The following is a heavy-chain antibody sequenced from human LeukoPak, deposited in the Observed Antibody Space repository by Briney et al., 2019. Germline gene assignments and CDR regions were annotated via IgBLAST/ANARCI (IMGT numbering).Heavy chain of an antibody. CDR1: GGTFSSYA. D-gene: IGHD3-22*01. Sequence: SVKVSCKASGGTFSSYAISWVRQAPGQGLEWMGRIIPIFGTANYAQKFQGRVTMTRDTSTSTAYMELRSLRSDDTAIYYCARDRVTSIVAGIDYWGQGSLVTVSS. J-gene: IGHJ4*02. CDR3: ARDRVTSIVAGIDY. CDR2: IIPIFGTA. V-gene: IGHV1-69*05.